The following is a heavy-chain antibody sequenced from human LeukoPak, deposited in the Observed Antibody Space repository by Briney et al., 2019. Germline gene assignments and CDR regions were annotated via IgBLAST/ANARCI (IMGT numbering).Heavy chain of an antibody. CDR3: ARVRPYYGSGSYRDNFDY. CDR2: MNPNSGNT. V-gene: IGHV1-8*01. CDR1: GYTFTSYD. D-gene: IGHD3-10*01. Sequence: ASVKVSCKASGYTFTSYDINWVRQATGQGLEWMGWMNPNSGNTGYAQKFQGRVTMTRDTSISTAYMELSSLRSEDTAVYYCARVRPYYGSGSYRDNFDYWGQGTLVTVSS. J-gene: IGHJ4*02.